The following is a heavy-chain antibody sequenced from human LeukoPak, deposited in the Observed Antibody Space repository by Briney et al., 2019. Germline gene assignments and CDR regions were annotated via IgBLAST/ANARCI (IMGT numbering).Heavy chain of an antibody. CDR3: ARDREQQLVPGWFDP. D-gene: IGHD6-13*01. Sequence: ASVKVSCTASGYTFTGYYMHWVRQAPGQGLEWMGWINPNSGGTNYAQKFQGWVTMTRDTSISTAYMELSRLRSDDTAVYYCARDREQQLVPGWFDPWGQGTLVTVSS. CDR2: INPNSGGT. V-gene: IGHV1-2*04. J-gene: IGHJ5*02. CDR1: GYTFTGYY.